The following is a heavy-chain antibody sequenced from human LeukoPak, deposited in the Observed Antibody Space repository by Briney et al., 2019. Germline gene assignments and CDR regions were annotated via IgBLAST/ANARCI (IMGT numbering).Heavy chain of an antibody. Sequence: SETLSLTCTVSGGSISSYYWSWIRQPPGKGLEWIGYIYYSESTNYNPSLKSRVTISVDTSKNQFSLKLSSVTAADTAVYYCARVPPGGWGSQDYYYYYMDVWGKGTTVTVSS. CDR2: IYYSEST. D-gene: IGHD3-16*01. V-gene: IGHV4-59*01. CDR1: GGSISSYY. CDR3: ARVPPGGWGSQDYYYYYMDV. J-gene: IGHJ6*03.